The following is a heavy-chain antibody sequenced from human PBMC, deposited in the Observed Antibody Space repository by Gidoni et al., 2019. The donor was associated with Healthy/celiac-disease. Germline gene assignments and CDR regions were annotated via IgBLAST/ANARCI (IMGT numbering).Heavy chain of an antibody. CDR1: GFTFSSYG. V-gene: IGHV3-33*01. Sequence: QVQLVESGGGVVQPGRSLRLSCAASGFTFSSYGMHWVRQAPGKGLEWVAVIWYDGSNKYYADSVKGRFTISRDNSKNTLYLQMNSLRAEDTAVYYCASIAVAGADLDYWGQGTLVTVSS. D-gene: IGHD6-19*01. J-gene: IGHJ4*02. CDR3: ASIAVAGADLDY. CDR2: IWYDGSNK.